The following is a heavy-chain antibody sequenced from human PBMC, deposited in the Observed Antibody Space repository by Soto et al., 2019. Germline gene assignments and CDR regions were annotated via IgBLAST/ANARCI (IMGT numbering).Heavy chain of an antibody. CDR1: GYPFSGYS. CDR2: IIPSCGTT. CDR3: ARPYSSGWYWWFDP. Sequence: ASVKVSCKASGYPFSGYSISWVRQAPGQGLEWMGIIIPSCGTTNYAQKFQDRVTMTRDTSTSTVYMELSSLRSEDTAVYYCARPYSSGWYWWFDPWGQGTLVTSPQ. J-gene: IGHJ5*02. V-gene: IGHV1-46*03. D-gene: IGHD6-19*01.